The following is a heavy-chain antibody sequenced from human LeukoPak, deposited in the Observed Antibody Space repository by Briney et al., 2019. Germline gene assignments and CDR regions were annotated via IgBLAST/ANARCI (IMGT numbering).Heavy chain of an antibody. V-gene: IGHV5-51*01. CDR2: IYPGDSDT. CDR3: GGGNPVGQPNDY. D-gene: IGHD3-16*01. Sequence: GESLKISCKGSGYSSTSYWIGWVRQMPGKGLEWMGIIYPGDSDTRYSPSFQGQVTISADKSISTAYLQWSGLQAPDTAMYYCGGGNPVGQPNDYWGQGTLVTVSS. CDR1: GYSSTSYW. J-gene: IGHJ4*02.